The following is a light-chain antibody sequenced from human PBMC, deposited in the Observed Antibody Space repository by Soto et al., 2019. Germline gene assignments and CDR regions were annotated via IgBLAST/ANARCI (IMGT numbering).Light chain of an antibody. V-gene: IGKV3-15*01. Sequence: EIVWTQSPATLSVSPGQRGTLSERASQSVSGDLAWYHHKPGQAPRLLIYDASTRALDTPARFAGSGAGTEFTLTISSLQSEDFAVYFCQQYNNWPITFGQGTRLEIK. J-gene: IGKJ5*01. CDR2: DAS. CDR3: QQYNNWPIT. CDR1: QSVSGD.